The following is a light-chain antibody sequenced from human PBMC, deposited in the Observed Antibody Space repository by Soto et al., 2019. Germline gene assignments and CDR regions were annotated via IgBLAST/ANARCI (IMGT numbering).Light chain of an antibody. V-gene: IGLV2-14*03. CDR1: SSDIGGYNY. CDR3: SSYTSSSTLGV. J-gene: IGLJ1*01. Sequence: QSVLTQPASVSGSPGQSITISCTGTSSDIGGYNYVSWYQQHPGKAPKFLIYDVSIRPSGVSNRFSGSKSGNTASLTISGLQAEDEADYYCSSYTSSSTLGVFGTGTKLTVL. CDR2: DVS.